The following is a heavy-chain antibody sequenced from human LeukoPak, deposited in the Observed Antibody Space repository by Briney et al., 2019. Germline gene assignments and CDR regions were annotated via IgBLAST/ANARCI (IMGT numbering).Heavy chain of an antibody. J-gene: IGHJ6*03. CDR1: GYSISSGYY. V-gene: IGHV4-38-2*02. Sequence: SETLSLTCTVSGYSISSGYYWGWIRQPPGKGLGWIWNIYHSGSTYYNPSLKSRVTISVDTSKNQFSLKLSSVTAADTAVYYCARAVGSGSFQTYYYYMDVWGKGTTVTISS. D-gene: IGHD3-10*01. CDR2: IYHSGST. CDR3: ARAVGSGSFQTYYYYMDV.